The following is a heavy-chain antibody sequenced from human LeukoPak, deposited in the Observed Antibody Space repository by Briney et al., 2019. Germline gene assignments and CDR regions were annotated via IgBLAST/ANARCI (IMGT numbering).Heavy chain of an antibody. J-gene: IGHJ5*02. Sequence: SETLSLTCAVYGGSFSGYYWSWIRQPPGKGLEWIGEINHSGSTNYYPSLKSRVTISVDTSKNQFSLKLSSVTAADTAVYYCARGRLRVDWFDPWGQGTLVTVSS. V-gene: IGHV4-34*01. CDR3: ARGRLRVDWFDP. CDR2: INHSGST. CDR1: GGSFSGYY.